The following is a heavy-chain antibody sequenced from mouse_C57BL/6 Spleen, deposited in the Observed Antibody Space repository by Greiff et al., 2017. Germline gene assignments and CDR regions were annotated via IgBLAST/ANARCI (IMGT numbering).Heavy chain of an antibody. V-gene: IGHV1-55*01. Sequence: QVQLQQPGAELVKPGASVKMSCKASGYTFTSYWITWVKQRPGQGLEWIGDIYPGSGSTNYNEKFKSKATLTVATSSSTAYMQLSSLTSDDSAVYYCARGRAMDYWGQGTSVTVSS. J-gene: IGHJ4*01. CDR3: ARGRAMDY. CDR1: GYTFTSYW. CDR2: IYPGSGST.